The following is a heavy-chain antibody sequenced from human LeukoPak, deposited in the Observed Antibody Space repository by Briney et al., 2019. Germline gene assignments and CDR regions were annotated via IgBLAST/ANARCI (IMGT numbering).Heavy chain of an antibody. D-gene: IGHD5-12*01. V-gene: IGHV1-69*13. CDR1: GGTFSSYA. CDR2: IIPIFGTA. J-gene: IGHJ4*02. CDR3: ARGYSGYGISDY. Sequence: SVKVSCTASGGTFSSYAISWVRQAPGQGLEWMGGIIPIFGTANYAQKFQGRVTITADESTSTAYMELSSLRSEDTAVYYCARGYSGYGISDYWGQGTLVTVSS.